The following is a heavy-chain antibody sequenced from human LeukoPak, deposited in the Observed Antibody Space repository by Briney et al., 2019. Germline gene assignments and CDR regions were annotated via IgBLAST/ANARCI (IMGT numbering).Heavy chain of an antibody. D-gene: IGHD3-10*01. V-gene: IGHV4-39*01. J-gene: IGHJ4*02. CDR1: GGSISSSSYY. Sequence: PSETLSLTCTVSGGSISSSSYYWGWIRQPPGKGLAWIGSIYYSGSTYYNPSLKSRVTISVDTPRRQFSLKLSSVTAADTAVYYCARGSNLLRTLDYWGQGTLVTVSS. CDR2: IYYSGST. CDR3: ARGSNLLRTLDY.